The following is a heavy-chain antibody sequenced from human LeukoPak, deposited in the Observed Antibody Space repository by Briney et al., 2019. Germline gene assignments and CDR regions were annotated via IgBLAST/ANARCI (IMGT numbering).Heavy chain of an antibody. V-gene: IGHV3-23*01. CDR2: ISDSGANV. J-gene: IGHJ5*02. D-gene: IGHD2-15*01. CDR3: AKDLRYGGSCNCYGWFDP. Sequence: GGSLRLSCAASGFTFSNYAMSWVRQAPGKGLEWVSAISDSGANVYYADSVKGRFTISRDNSRNTLHLQMNSLRAEDSAIYYCAKDLRYGGSCNCYGWFDPWGQGTLVTVSS. CDR1: GFTFSNYA.